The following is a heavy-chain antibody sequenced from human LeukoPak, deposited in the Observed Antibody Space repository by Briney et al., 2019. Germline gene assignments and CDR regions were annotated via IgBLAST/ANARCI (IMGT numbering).Heavy chain of an antibody. CDR2: IYSGGST. CDR1: GFTVSSNY. CDR3: ARELVSSGIYYYYYMDV. V-gene: IGHV3-53*01. D-gene: IGHD3-10*01. J-gene: IGHJ6*03. Sequence: GGSLRLSCAASGFTVSSNYMSWVRQAPGKGLEWVSVIYSGGSTYYADSVKGRFTISRGNSKNTLYLQMNSLRAEDTAVYYCARELVSSGIYYYYYMDVWGKGTTVTVSS.